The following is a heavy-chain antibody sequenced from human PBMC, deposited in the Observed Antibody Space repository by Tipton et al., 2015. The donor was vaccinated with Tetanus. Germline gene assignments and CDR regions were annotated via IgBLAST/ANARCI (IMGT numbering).Heavy chain of an antibody. CDR3: ARWRHEDRFFDL. J-gene: IGHJ2*01. V-gene: IGHV6-1*01. CDR1: GDSVSSNDVA. CDR2: TYYRSRWFH. Sequence: GLVKPSQTLSLTCDISGDSVSSNDVAWSWIRQSPSRGLEWLGRTYYRSRWFHNYGLSVQSRITINSDTSKNQFSLHLSSGIPEDTAVYYCARWRHEDRFFDLWGRGTRVTVSP. D-gene: IGHD5-18*01.